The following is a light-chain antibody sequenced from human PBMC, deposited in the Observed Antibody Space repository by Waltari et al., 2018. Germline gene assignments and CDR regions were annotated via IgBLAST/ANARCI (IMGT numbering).Light chain of an antibody. CDR3: QQYHISPQT. CDR1: QVINNY. V-gene: IGKV3-20*01. Sequence: DIQMTQSPSSLSASVGDRVTITCRAGQVINNYLNWYQQKPGQAPRLLIYDASSRATGIPGRFSGSGSGTDFTLTISRLEPEDFAVYYCQQYHISPQTFGQGTKVEIK. J-gene: IGKJ1*01. CDR2: DAS.